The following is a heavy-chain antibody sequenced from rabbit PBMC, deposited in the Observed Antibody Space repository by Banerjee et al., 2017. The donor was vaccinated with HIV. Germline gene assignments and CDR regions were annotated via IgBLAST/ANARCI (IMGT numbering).Heavy chain of an antibody. CDR3: ARDLTGVTGWNFGL. V-gene: IGHV1S8*01. D-gene: IGHD7-1*01. Sequence: GDTNYATWVNGRFTISSDNAQNTVFLQMTSLTAADTATYFCARDLTGVTGWNFGLWGPGTLVTVS. CDR2: GDT. J-gene: IGHJ6*01.